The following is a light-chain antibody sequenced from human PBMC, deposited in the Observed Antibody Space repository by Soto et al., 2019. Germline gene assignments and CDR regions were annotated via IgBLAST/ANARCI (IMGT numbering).Light chain of an antibody. CDR1: ASNIGSNA. Sequence: QSVLTQPPSASGTPGQRVTISCSGSASNIGSNAVNWYQQLPGTAPKLLIYSNNQRPSRLPDRFSGSKSGTSASLAISGLQSDDEADYYCAAWDDSLNGYVFGTGTKLTVL. CDR3: AAWDDSLNGYV. V-gene: IGLV1-44*01. J-gene: IGLJ1*01. CDR2: SNN.